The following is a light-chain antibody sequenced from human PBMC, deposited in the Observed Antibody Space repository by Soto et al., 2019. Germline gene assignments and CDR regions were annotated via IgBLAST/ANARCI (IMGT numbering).Light chain of an antibody. CDR2: DAS. CDR3: QQLNSYPSIT. J-gene: IGKJ3*01. CDR1: QTISIW. Sequence: DIQMTQSPSTLSASVGDRVTITCRARQTISIWLAWYQQKPGKAPKLLIYDASILESGVPSRFSGSGSGTDFTLTISNLQPEDFATYYCQQLNSYPSITFGPGTKVDIK. V-gene: IGKV1-5*01.